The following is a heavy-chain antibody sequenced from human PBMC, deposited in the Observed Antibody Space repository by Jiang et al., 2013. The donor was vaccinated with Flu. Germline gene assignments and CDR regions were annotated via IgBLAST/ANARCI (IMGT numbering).Heavy chain of an antibody. CDR2: ISAYNGYT. J-gene: IGHJ4*02. D-gene: IGHD2-8*02. V-gene: IGHV1-18*01. Sequence: QSGAEVKKPGASVKVSCKASGYTFTSYGISWVRQAPGQGLEWMGWISAYNGYTNYAQNLQGRVTLTIDTSTSVAYMELRSLRSDDTAIYYCTRVSGGAPVYHFDYWGQGAQVTVSS. CDR1: GYTFTSYG. CDR3: TRVSGGAPVYHFDY.